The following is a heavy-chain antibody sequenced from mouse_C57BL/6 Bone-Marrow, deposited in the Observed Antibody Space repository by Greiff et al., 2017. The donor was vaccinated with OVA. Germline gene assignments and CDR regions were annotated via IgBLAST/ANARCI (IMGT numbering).Heavy chain of an antibody. Sequence: VQLKESGPELVKPGASVKISCKASGYSFTDYNMNWVKQSNGKSLEWIGVINPNYGTTSYNQKFKGKATLTVDQSSSTAYMQLNSLTSEDSAVYYCARSGGLRRKYAMDYWGQGTSVTVSS. D-gene: IGHD2-4*01. CDR1: GYSFTDYN. V-gene: IGHV1-39*01. CDR3: ARSGGLRRKYAMDY. J-gene: IGHJ4*01. CDR2: INPNYGTT.